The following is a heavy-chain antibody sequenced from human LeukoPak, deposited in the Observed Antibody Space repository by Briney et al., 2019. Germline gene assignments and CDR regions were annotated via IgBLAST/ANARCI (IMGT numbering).Heavy chain of an antibody. D-gene: IGHD3-9*01. V-gene: IGHV3-23*01. CDR1: GFTLSSHP. J-gene: IGHJ4*02. CDR3: AKDPDYDILTGYSWDDY. CDR2: ISGSGGST. Sequence: GGSLRLSCAASGFTLSSHPMNWVRQAPGKGLEWVSAISGSGGSTYYADSVKGRFTISRDNSKNTLYLQMNSLRAEDTAVYYCAKDPDYDILTGYSWDDYWGQGTLVTVSS.